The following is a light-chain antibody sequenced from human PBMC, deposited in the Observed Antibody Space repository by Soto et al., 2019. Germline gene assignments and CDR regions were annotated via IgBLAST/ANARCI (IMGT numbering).Light chain of an antibody. CDR3: AAWDDSLNGYV. V-gene: IGLV1-44*01. Sequence: QSALTQPPSASGTPGQRVTISCSGSSSNIGSNTVNWYQQLPGTAPKLLIYSNNQPPSGVPDRFSGSKSGTSASLAISGLQSEDEADYYCAAWDDSLNGYVFGTGTKLTVL. CDR1: SSNIGSNT. CDR2: SNN. J-gene: IGLJ1*01.